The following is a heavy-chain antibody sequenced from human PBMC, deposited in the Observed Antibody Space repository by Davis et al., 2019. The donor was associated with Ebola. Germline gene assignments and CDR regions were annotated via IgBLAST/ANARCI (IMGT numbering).Heavy chain of an antibody. D-gene: IGHD4-17*01. CDR2: IHYLGNT. V-gene: IGHV4-59*01. CDR3: ARGNYGDYIVLYYYNMDV. J-gene: IGHJ6*02. CDR1: GGSINNYF. Sequence: VSLRLSCTVSGGSINNYFWSWIRQPPGKGLEWIGNIHYLGNTNYNPSLKSRVTMSVDTSKNQFSLKLSSVTAADTAVYYCARGNYGDYIVLYYYNMDVWGQGTTVTVSS.